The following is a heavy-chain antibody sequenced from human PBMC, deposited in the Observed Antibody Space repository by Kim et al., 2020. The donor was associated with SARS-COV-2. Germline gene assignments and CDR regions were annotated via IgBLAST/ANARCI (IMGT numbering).Heavy chain of an antibody. Sequence: SETLSLTCAVYGGSFSGYYWSWIRQPPGKGLEWIGEINHSGSTNYNPSLKSRVTISVDTSKNQFSLKLSSVTAADTAVYYCARGQVVPFDWWGQGTLVTVSS. CDR1: GGSFSGYY. CDR3: ARGQVVPFDW. D-gene: IGHD2-15*01. V-gene: IGHV4-34*01. CDR2: INHSGST. J-gene: IGHJ4*02.